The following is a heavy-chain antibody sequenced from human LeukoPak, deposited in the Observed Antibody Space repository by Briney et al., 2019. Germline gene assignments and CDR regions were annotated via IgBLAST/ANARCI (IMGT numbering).Heavy chain of an antibody. CDR1: EFTFSSYA. Sequence: SGGSLRLSCVASEFTFSSYAMTWVRQAPGKGLEWVSAIGGSGANTYYADSVKGRFTISRDNCKNTLYLQMNSLRAEDTAVYYCAEGEIANRNPFSFDIWGQGTMVTVSS. V-gene: IGHV3-23*01. CDR3: AEGEIANRNPFSFDI. J-gene: IGHJ3*02. D-gene: IGHD1-14*01. CDR2: IGGSGANT.